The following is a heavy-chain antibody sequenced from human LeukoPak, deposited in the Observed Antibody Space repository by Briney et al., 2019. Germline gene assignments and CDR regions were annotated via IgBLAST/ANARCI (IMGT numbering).Heavy chain of an antibody. J-gene: IGHJ3*02. V-gene: IGHV1-46*01. CDR1: GYTFTSYY. CDR2: INPSGGST. CDR3: AKDRESRTGTRGSAFDI. Sequence: ASVKVSCKASGYTFTSYYMHWVRQAPGQGPEWMGIINPSGGSTSYAQKFQGRVSMTRDTPTSTVYMELSSLRSEDTAVYYCAKDRESRTGTRGSAFDIWGQGTMVTVSS. D-gene: IGHD1-7*01.